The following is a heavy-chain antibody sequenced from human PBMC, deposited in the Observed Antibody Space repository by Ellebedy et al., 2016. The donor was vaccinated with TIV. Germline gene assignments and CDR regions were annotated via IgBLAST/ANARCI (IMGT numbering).Heavy chain of an antibody. Sequence: SLKISCAASGFTFDDYAMHWVRQAPGKGLEWVSGISCNSGRIGYAVSVKGRFSISRDNAKNSLYLQMNSLRAEDTALYYCAKDIKETGIAAAGYFDYWGQGTLVTVSS. J-gene: IGHJ4*02. V-gene: IGHV3-9*01. CDR1: GFTFDDYA. CDR3: AKDIKETGIAAAGYFDY. D-gene: IGHD6-13*01. CDR2: ISCNSGRI.